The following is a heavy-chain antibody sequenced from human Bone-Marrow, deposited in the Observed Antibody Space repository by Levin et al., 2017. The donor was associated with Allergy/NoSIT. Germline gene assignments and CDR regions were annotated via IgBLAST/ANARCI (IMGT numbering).Heavy chain of an antibody. CDR1: GFTFSSYG. D-gene: IGHD2-8*01. CDR2: ISYDGSNK. V-gene: IGHV3-30*18. CDR3: AKDARYCTNGASCIDP. Sequence: LSLTCAASGFTFSSYGMHWVRQAPGKGLEWVAVISYDGSNKYYADSVKGRFTISRDNSKNTLYLQMNSLRAEDTAVYYCAKDARYCTNGASCIDPWGQGTLVTVSS. J-gene: IGHJ5*02.